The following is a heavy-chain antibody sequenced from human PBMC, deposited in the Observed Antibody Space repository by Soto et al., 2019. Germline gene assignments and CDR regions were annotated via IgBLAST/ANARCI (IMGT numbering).Heavy chain of an antibody. Sequence: LGGSLRLSCAASGFTFTNAWMSWVRQAPGKGLEWVGRVKRKTNGGTTDYAAPVKDRFNISRDDSKNTLYLQMNNLKTEDTAVYYCATCYGSGTDCQEDYLAFWGQGTPVTVS. CDR2: VKRKTNGGTT. CDR3: ATCYGSGTDCQEDYLAF. CDR1: GFTFTNAW. D-gene: IGHD3-10*01. V-gene: IGHV3-15*01. J-gene: IGHJ4*02.